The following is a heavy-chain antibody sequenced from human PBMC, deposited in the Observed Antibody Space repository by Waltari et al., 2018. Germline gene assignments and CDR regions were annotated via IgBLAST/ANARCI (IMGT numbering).Heavy chain of an antibody. D-gene: IGHD2-15*01. J-gene: IGHJ6*02. CDR1: GFTFSSYA. CDR2: ISGSGGST. Sequence: EVQLLESGGGLVQPGGSLRLSCAASGFTFSSYAMSWVRQAPGKGLAWVSAISGSGGSTYYADSVKGRFTISRDNSKNTLYLQMNSLRAEDTAVYYCAKDGWGCSGGSCYSDYYGMDVWGQGTTVTVSS. CDR3: AKDGWGCSGGSCYSDYYGMDV. V-gene: IGHV3-23*01.